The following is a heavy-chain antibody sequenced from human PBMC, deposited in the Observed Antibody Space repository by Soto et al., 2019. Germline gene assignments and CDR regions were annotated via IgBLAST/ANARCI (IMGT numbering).Heavy chain of an antibody. CDR2: INPSGGSP. CDR3: AKARCTTSNCYVPDY. V-gene: IGHV1-46*04. J-gene: IGHJ4*02. D-gene: IGHD2-8*01. Sequence: ASVKVSCKASGYTFTSYYMHWVRQAPGQGLEWMGIINPSGGSPSYADSVQGRFTISRDNPKKTLYLQMNSLRAEDTAVYYCAKARCTTSNCYVPDYWGQGTLVTVSS. CDR1: GYTFTSYY.